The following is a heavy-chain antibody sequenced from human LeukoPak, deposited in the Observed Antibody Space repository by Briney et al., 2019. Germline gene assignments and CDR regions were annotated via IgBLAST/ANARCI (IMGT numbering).Heavy chain of an antibody. V-gene: IGHV3-23*01. J-gene: IGHJ4*02. CDR1: GFTFSTYV. D-gene: IGHD3-22*01. CDR2: IDGSGGDT. Sequence: GGSLRLSCAASGFTFSTYVMNWVRQAPGKGLEWVSAIDGSGGDTYYADSVKGRFTISRDNPKNTLYLQMNSLGAEDTALYYCAKDGPGYYYDSSGPKLDYWGQGTPVTVSS. CDR3: AKDGPGYYYDSSGPKLDY.